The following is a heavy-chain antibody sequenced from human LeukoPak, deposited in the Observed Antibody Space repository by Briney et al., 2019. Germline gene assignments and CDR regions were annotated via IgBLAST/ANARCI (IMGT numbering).Heavy chain of an antibody. D-gene: IGHD2-21*01. CDR2: ISGSGTSI. J-gene: IGHJ4*02. CDR3: AKYGGESGVAFDS. CDR1: GFTFSNYE. Sequence: GGSLRLSCAASGFTFSNYEINWVRQAPGRGLEWISYISGSGTSIYHANSVKGRFTISRDNAKNSVYLQMNSLRGEDTAVYYCAKYGGESGVAFDSWGQGTLVTVSS. V-gene: IGHV3-48*03.